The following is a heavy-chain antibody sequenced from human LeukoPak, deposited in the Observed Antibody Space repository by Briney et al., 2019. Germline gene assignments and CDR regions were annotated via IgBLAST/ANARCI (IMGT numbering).Heavy chain of an antibody. Sequence: PGGSLRLSCAASGFTFSNSLMHWVRQVPGKGLVWVARIDTDGSTTHYADSVKGRFTISRDNTRNTLFLQMNNLRAEDTAVYYCARDRDGYNYWGQGTLVTVSS. CDR1: GFTFSNSL. J-gene: IGHJ4*02. V-gene: IGHV3-74*01. D-gene: IGHD5-24*01. CDR3: ARDRDGYNY. CDR2: IDTDGSTT.